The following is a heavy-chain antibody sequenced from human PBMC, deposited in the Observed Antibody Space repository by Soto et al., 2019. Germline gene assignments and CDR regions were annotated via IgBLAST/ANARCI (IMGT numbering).Heavy chain of an antibody. V-gene: IGHV3-33*01. CDR1: GFTFSSYG. CDR2: IWYDGNNK. D-gene: IGHD3-10*01. J-gene: IGHJ5*02. CDR3: ARDPYFSSPNWFDP. Sequence: LRLSFAASGFTFSSYGMHWVRQAPGKGLEWVAFIWYDGNNKYYADSVKGRFTISRDNSKNTLYLQMNNLRVEDTAVYYCARDPYFSSPNWFDPWGQGTLVTVSS.